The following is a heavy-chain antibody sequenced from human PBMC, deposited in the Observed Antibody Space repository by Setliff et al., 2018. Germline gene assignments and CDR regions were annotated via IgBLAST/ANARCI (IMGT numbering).Heavy chain of an antibody. J-gene: IGHJ6*03. D-gene: IGHD3-10*01. CDR3: ARVRITPYCMDV. Sequence: SETLSLTCTVSGGSMGSYYWTWIRQSAGKGLEWIGRVYNTGSTAFNPSLNSRVTMSLDKSKNQFSLKLYSVTAADTAVYFCARVRITPYCMDVWGKGTTVTVS. CDR1: GGSMGSYY. CDR2: VYNTGST. V-gene: IGHV4-4*07.